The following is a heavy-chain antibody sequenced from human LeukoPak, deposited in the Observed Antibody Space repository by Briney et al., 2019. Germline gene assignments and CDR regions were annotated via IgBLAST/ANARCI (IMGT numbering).Heavy chain of an antibody. V-gene: IGHV5-51*01. CDR3: ARRLMVRGVSYYYYYGMDV. CDR2: IYPGDSDT. CDR1: GYSFTSYW. J-gene: IGHJ6*02. Sequence: GESLKISCKGSGYSFTSYWIGWVRQMPGKGLEWMGIIYPGDSDTRYSPSFQGQVTISADKSISTAYLQWSSLKASDTVMYYCARRLMVRGVSYYYYYGMDVWGQGTTVTVSS. D-gene: IGHD3-10*01.